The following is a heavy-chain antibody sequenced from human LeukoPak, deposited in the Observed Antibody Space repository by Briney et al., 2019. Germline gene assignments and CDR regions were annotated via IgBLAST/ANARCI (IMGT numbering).Heavy chain of an antibody. CDR3: ARGGDSNYDNWFDP. CDR2: ISAYNGNT. J-gene: IGHJ5*02. V-gene: IGHV1-18*01. CDR1: GYTFTSYG. Sequence: ASVKVSCKASGYTFTSYGISGVRQPRGQGLEWMGWISAYNGNTNYAQKLQGRVTMTTDTSTSTAYMELRSLRSDDTAVYYCARGGDSNYDNWFDPWGQGTLVTVSS. D-gene: IGHD4-11*01.